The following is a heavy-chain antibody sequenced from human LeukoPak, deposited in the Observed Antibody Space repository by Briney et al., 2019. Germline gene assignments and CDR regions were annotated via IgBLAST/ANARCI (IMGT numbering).Heavy chain of an antibody. CDR3: ARDRAFKAFDY. CDR2: ITPNASET. V-gene: IGHV3-7*01. J-gene: IGHJ4*02. CDR1: GFTFTTSW. Sequence: GGSLRLSCSASGFTFTTSWMNWVRQAPGKGLEWLASITPNASETYYVDSVRGRFTISRDDDKNSVYLQMNSMGAEDTAVYFCARDRAFKAFDYWGQGNLVGVSS.